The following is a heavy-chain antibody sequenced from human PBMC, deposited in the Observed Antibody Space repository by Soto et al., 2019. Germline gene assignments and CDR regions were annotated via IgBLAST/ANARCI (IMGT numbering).Heavy chain of an antibody. J-gene: IGHJ4*02. Sequence: GGSLRLSCAASGFTFSSYGMHWVRQAPGKGLEWVAVISYDGSNKYYADSVKGRFTISRDNSKNTLCLQMNSLRAEDTAVYYCAKGPYYDSSGYYWHYWGQGTLVTVSS. CDR2: ISYDGSNK. D-gene: IGHD3-22*01. CDR1: GFTFSSYG. V-gene: IGHV3-30*18. CDR3: AKGPYYDSSGYYWHY.